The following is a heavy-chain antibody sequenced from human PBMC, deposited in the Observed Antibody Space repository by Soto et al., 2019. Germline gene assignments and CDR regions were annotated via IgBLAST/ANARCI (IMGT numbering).Heavy chain of an antibody. Sequence: QVLLQESGPGLVQPSGTLSLSCVVSGVSIGSNYYWGWVRQPPGKGLEWLGEMSHIGSVNYNPSLKSRVTISMDKSQNQFSLKLDSMTAADTAVYYCARSLGWYAVDYWGQGTLVIVSS. CDR2: MSHIGSV. D-gene: IGHD6-19*01. V-gene: IGHV4-4*02. CDR3: ARSLGWYAVDY. CDR1: GVSIGSNYY. J-gene: IGHJ4*02.